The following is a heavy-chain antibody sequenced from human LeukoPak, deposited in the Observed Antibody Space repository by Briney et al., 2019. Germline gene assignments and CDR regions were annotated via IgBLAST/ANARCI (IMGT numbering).Heavy chain of an antibody. J-gene: IGHJ4*02. Sequence: GASVKVSCKTSGYTFATYFMHWVRQAPGQGLEWMGYIKPNSGVTNYAQKFRGRVTMTWDTSISTAYIELSGLTSDDTATYYCARPTYCGSDCYFNFDYWGQGTLVTVSS. CDR3: ARPTYCGSDCYFNFDY. CDR1: GYTFATYF. D-gene: IGHD2-21*02. CDR2: IKPNSGVT. V-gene: IGHV1-2*02.